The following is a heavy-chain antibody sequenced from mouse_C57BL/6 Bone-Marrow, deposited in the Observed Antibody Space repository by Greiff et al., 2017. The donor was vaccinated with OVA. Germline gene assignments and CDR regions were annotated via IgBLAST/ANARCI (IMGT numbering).Heavy chain of an antibody. Sequence: EVKLMESGPGLVKPSQSLSLTCSVTGYSITSGYYWNWIRQFPGNKLEWMGYISYDGSNNYNPSLKNRISITRDTSKNQFFLKLNSVTTEDTATYYCARVRGYYDYGGYFDVWGTGTTVTVSS. CDR2: ISYDGSN. D-gene: IGHD2-4*01. CDR1: GYSITSGYY. J-gene: IGHJ1*03. V-gene: IGHV3-6*01. CDR3: ARVRGYYDYGGYFDV.